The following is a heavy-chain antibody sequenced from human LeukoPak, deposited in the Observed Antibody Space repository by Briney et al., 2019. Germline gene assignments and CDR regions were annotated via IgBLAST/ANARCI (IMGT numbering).Heavy chain of an antibody. CDR1: VYSFSNYW. V-gene: IGHV5-10-1*01. Sequence: GESLKIPYKGSVYSFSNYWSGGVRQIPGKGLEWMGRIDPSDSYTNYSPSFQGHVTISADKSISTAYLQWYSLNASDTAIYYCAREEYSGSYYVYWGEGTLVTVSS. CDR3: AREEYSGSYYVY. CDR2: IDPSDSYT. J-gene: IGHJ4*02. D-gene: IGHD1-26*01.